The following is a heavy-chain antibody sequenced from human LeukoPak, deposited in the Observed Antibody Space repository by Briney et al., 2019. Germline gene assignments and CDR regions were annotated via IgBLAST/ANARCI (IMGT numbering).Heavy chain of an antibody. CDR2: INPSGGST. CDR3: ASYYYDSSGSYGWSDP. Sequence: GASVKVSCKASGYTFTSYYMHWVRQAPGQGLEWMGIINPSGGSTSYAQKFQGRVTMTRDTSTSTVYMEPSSLRSEDTAVYYCASYYYDSSGSYGWSDPWGQGTLVTVSS. D-gene: IGHD3-22*01. CDR1: GYTFTSYY. J-gene: IGHJ5*02. V-gene: IGHV1-46*01.